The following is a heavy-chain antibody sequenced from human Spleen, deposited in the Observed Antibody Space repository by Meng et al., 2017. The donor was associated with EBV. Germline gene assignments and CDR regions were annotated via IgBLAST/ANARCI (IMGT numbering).Heavy chain of an antibody. CDR1: GGSISSCYY. Sequence: LQLQESGSGLVKPSLXXXXXCAVSGGSISSCYYWGWIREPPGRGLEWIGSVHYSGSTYYSPSLKSRITVSVDTSKNQFSLRLSSVTAADTAIYYCARWAIVTYYFDSWGQGTLVTVSS. CDR2: VHYSGST. V-gene: IGHV4-39*07. CDR3: ARWAIVTYYFDS. D-gene: IGHD1-26*01. J-gene: IGHJ4*02.